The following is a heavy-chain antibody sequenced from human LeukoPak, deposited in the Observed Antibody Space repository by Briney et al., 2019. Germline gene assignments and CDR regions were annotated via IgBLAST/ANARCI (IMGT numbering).Heavy chain of an antibody. CDR3: TWGKGSYGY. CDR2: IRSKAYGGTT. J-gene: IGHJ4*02. Sequence: GGSLRLSCTASGFTFGDYAMSWVRQAPGKGLEWVGFIRSKAYGGTTEYAASVKGRFTISRDDSKSNAYLQMNSLKTEDTAVYYCTWGKGSYGYWGQGTLVTVSS. CDR1: GFTFGDYA. V-gene: IGHV3-49*04. D-gene: IGHD5-18*01.